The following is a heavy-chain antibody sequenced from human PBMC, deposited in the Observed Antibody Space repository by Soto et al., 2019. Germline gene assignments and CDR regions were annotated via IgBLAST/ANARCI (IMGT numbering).Heavy chain of an antibody. CDR2: ISYDGSNK. CDR3: AKGRAGSGWYYFDY. Sequence: QVQLVESGGGVVQPGRSLRLSCAASGFTFSSYGMHWVRQAPGKGLEWVAVISYDGSNKYYADSVKGRFTISRDNSKNTLYLQMNSLRAEDTAVYYCAKGRAGSGWYYFDYWGQGTLVTVCS. V-gene: IGHV3-30*18. J-gene: IGHJ4*02. CDR1: GFTFSSYG. D-gene: IGHD6-19*01.